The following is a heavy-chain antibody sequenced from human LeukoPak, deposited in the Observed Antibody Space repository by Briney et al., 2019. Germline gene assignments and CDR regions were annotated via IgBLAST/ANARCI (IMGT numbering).Heavy chain of an antibody. CDR3: AQTGYSYGYWWFDP. D-gene: IGHD5-18*01. CDR1: GGSISSGSYY. CDR2: IYTSGST. Sequence: SQTLSLTCTVSGGSISSGSYYWSWIRQPAGKGLEWIGRIYTSGSTNYNPSPKSRVTISVDTSKNQFSLKLSSVTAADTAVYYCAQTGYSYGYWWFDPWGQGTLVTVSS. V-gene: IGHV4-61*02. J-gene: IGHJ5*02.